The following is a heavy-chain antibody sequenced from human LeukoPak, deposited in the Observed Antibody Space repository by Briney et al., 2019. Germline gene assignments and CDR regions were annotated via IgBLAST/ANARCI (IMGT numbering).Heavy chain of an antibody. CDR1: GGSFSGYY. CDR3: ARDGQQLVHAFDI. Sequence: PSETLSLTCAVYGGSFSGYYWSWIRQPPGKGLEWIGEINHSGSTNYNPSLKSRVTISVDTSKNQFSLKLSSVTAADTAVYYCARDGQQLVHAFDIWGQGTMVTVSS. CDR2: INHSGST. J-gene: IGHJ3*02. D-gene: IGHD6-13*01. V-gene: IGHV4-34*01.